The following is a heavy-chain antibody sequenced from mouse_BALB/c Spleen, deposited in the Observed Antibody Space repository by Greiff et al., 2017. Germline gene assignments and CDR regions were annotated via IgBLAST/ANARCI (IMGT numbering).Heavy chain of an antibody. J-gene: IGHJ1*01. V-gene: IGHV2-2*02. Sequence: QVQLKESGPGLVQPSQSLSITCTVSGFSLTSYGVHWVRQSPGKGLEWLGVIWSGGSTDYNAAFISRLSISKDNSKSQVFFKMNSLQANDTAIYYCARNQGWLLPYWYFDVWGAGTTVTVSS. CDR1: GFSLTSYG. CDR3: ARNQGWLLPYWYFDV. D-gene: IGHD2-3*01. CDR2: IWSGGST.